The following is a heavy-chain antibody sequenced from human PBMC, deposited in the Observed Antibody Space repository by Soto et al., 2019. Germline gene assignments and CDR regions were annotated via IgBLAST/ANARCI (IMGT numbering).Heavy chain of an antibody. CDR1: GFRFTSYW. J-gene: IGHJ4*02. Sequence: GESLKISCKGSGFRFTSYWIAWVRQMPGKGLEWMGIIYPGDSDTRYRPSFQGQVTISADKSIGTAYLQWSSLKASDTAMYYCARSGSSWIFDYWGQGTLVTVYS. CDR3: ARSGSSWIFDY. CDR2: IYPGDSDT. D-gene: IGHD2-15*01. V-gene: IGHV5-51*01.